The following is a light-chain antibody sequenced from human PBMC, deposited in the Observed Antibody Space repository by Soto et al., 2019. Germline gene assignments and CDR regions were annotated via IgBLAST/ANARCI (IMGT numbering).Light chain of an antibody. V-gene: IGKV3-15*01. CDR2: GAS. CDR1: QSVSSN. J-gene: IGKJ4*01. CDR3: QQYNKWPPLT. Sequence: EIVMTQSPATLSVSPGERATLSCRASQSVSSNLAWYQQKPGQAPRLLIYGASTRATGIPARFSGSGSGTDFTLTISSLQSEDFAVYYCQQYNKWPPLTFGGVTKVEIK.